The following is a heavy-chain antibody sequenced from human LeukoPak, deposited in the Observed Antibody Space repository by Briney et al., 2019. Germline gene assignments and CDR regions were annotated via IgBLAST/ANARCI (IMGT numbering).Heavy chain of an antibody. J-gene: IGHJ4*02. CDR3: ARDHDILTGYLFDY. Sequence: ASVKVSCKASGYTFTIYAMHWVRQAPGQRVEWMGWINAGNGNTKYSQKLQGRVTIARDTSASTAYMELSSLRSEDTAVYYCARDHDILTGYLFDYWGQGTLVTVSS. V-gene: IGHV1-3*01. D-gene: IGHD3-9*01. CDR2: INAGNGNT. CDR1: GYTFTIYA.